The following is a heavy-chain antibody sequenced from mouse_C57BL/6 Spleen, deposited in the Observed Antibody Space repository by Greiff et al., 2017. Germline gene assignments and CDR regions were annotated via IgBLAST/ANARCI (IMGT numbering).Heavy chain of an antibody. Sequence: EVKLQESGPVLVKPGASVKMSCKASGYTFTDYYMNWVKQSHGKSLEWIGVINPYNGGTSYNQKFKGKATLTVDKSSSTAYMELNSLTSEDSAVYYCARETTAYAMDYWGQGTSVTVSS. CDR1: GYTFTDYY. V-gene: IGHV1-19*01. CDR2: INPYNGGT. CDR3: ARETTAYAMDY. D-gene: IGHD1-2*01. J-gene: IGHJ4*01.